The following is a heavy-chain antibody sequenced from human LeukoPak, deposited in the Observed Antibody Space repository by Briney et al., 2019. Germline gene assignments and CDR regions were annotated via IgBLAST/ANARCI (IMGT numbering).Heavy chain of an antibody. Sequence: SVKVSCKVSGYTLTELSMHWVRQAPGKGLEWMGGFDPEDGETIYAQRFQGRVTMTEDTSTDTAYMELSSLRSEDTAVYYCARGGSRLYYYMDVWGKGTTVTVSS. D-gene: IGHD6-13*01. CDR2: FDPEDGET. J-gene: IGHJ6*03. CDR3: ARGGSRLYYYMDV. CDR1: GYTLTELS. V-gene: IGHV1-24*01.